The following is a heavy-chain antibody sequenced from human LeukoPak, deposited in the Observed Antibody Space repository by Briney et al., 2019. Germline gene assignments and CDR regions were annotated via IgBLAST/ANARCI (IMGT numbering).Heavy chain of an antibody. D-gene: IGHD3-10*01. CDR2: INPNSGGT. J-gene: IGHJ6*02. V-gene: IGHV1-2*04. CDR1: GYTFTGYY. CDR3: ARDVVTMVRGVSPLVYYYYGMDV. Sequence: ASVKVSCKASGYTFTGYYMHWVRQAPGQGLEWMGWINPNSGGTDYAQKFQGWVTMTRDTSISTAYMELSRLRSDDTAVYYCARDVVTMVRGVSPLVYYYYGMDVWGQGTTVTVSS.